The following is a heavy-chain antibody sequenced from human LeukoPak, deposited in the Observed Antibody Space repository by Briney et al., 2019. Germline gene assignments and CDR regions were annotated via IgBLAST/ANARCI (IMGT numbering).Heavy chain of an antibody. Sequence: GGSLSLSCTASGFPFSSYSMNWVRQAPGKGLEWLSSISNSSSYIYYTDSVKGRFTIPRDNPKHSLYLQMNSLRAEDTPVYYCARESNIVVVLAALFDYWGQGTLVTVSS. CDR3: ARESNIVVVLAALFDY. CDR2: ISNSSSYI. J-gene: IGHJ4*02. V-gene: IGHV3-21*01. D-gene: IGHD2-15*01. CDR1: GFPFSSYS.